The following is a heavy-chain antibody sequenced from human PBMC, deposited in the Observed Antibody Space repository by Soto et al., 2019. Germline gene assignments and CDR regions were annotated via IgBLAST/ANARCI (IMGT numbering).Heavy chain of an antibody. Sequence: SGPTLVNPTQTLTLTCTFSGFSLSTPGVAVGWIRQPPGKALEWLAFIYWDDDNRSSPSLRSRLTITKDTSKNQVVLTMTNMDPVDTASYYGAGRSGNYYSAFDSWGQGKMVTFSS. CDR2: IYWDDDN. J-gene: IGHJ3*02. CDR1: GFSLSTPGVA. CDR3: AGRSGNYYSAFDS. V-gene: IGHV2-5*02. D-gene: IGHD3-10*01.